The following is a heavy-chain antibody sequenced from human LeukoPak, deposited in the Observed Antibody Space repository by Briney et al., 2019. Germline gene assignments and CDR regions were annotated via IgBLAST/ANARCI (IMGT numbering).Heavy chain of an antibody. Sequence: GASVKVSCKASGYTFTSYYMHWVRQAPGQGLEWMGIINPSGGSTSYAQKFQGRVTMTRDMSTSTVYTELSSLRSEDTAVYYCASWALAAGYMDVWGKGTTVTVSS. D-gene: IGHD6-13*01. CDR2: INPSGGST. CDR3: ASWALAAGYMDV. J-gene: IGHJ6*03. CDR1: GYTFTSYY. V-gene: IGHV1-46*01.